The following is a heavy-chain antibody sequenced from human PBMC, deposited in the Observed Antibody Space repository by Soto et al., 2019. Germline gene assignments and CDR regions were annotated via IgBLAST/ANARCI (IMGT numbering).Heavy chain of an antibody. CDR1: GFTVSSSQ. CDR2: IGSGGST. D-gene: IGHD3-22*01. Sequence: GGSLRLSCAASGFTVSSSQMTWVRQAPGKALEWVSIIGSGGSTYYADSVKGRFTISRDNSKNTLYLQMNSLRAEDTAVYYCAKDYYYDSSGYYLTNDAFDIWGQGTMVTVSS. J-gene: IGHJ3*02. V-gene: IGHV3-23*01. CDR3: AKDYYYDSSGYYLTNDAFDI.